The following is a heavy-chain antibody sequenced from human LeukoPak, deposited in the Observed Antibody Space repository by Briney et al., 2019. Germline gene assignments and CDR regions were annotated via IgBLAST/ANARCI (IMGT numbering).Heavy chain of an antibody. CDR3: ARDRAVKARIGGMDV. D-gene: IGHD5-12*01. V-gene: IGHV3-21*06. CDR2: ISESSSYV. CDR1: GFTFSGYS. Sequence: GGSLRLSCEASGFTFSGYSMNWVRQAPGKGLEWVSYISESSSYVYYADSVKSRFTISRDNGKNSLYLQMSSLRAEDTAMYYCARDRAVKARIGGMDVWGQGTTVTVSS. J-gene: IGHJ6*02.